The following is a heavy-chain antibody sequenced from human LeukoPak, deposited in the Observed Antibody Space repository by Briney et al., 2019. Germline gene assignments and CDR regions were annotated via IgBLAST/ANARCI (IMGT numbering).Heavy chain of an antibody. CDR2: ISGSGGST. Sequence: PGGSLRLSCAASGFTFSSYAMSWFRQAPGKGLEWVSAISGSGGSTYYADSVKGRFTISRDNSKNTLYLQMNSLRAEDTAVYYCASQTGTTRALDYWGQGTLVTVSS. J-gene: IGHJ4*02. CDR1: GFTFSSYA. CDR3: ASQTGTTRALDY. V-gene: IGHV3-23*01. D-gene: IGHD1-7*01.